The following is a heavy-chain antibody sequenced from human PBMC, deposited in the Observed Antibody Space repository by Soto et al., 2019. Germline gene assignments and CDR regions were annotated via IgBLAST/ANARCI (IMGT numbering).Heavy chain of an antibody. CDR3: ARAELRFLEWFPPDY. V-gene: IGHV3-33*01. J-gene: IGHJ4*02. CDR1: GFTFSSYG. CDR2: IWYDGSNK. D-gene: IGHD3-3*01. Sequence: GGSLRLSSAASGFTFSSYGMHWVRQAPGKGLEWVAVIWYDGSNKYYADSVKGRFTISRDNSKNTLYLQMNSLRAEDTAVYYCARAELRFLEWFPPDYWGQGTLVTVSS.